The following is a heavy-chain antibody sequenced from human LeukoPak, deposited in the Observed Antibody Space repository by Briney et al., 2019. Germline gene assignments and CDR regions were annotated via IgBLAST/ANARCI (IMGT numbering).Heavy chain of an antibody. CDR3: ARYKKVAGSYYFDY. V-gene: IGHV5-51*01. CDR1: GYSFSTYW. Sequence: GESLKISCKGSGYSFSTYWIAWVRQMPGKGLEWMGVIYPGDSDTRYSPSFQGQVTISADKSITTVYLQWSSLKASDTAMYYCARYKKVAGSYYFDYWGQGTLVTVSS. D-gene: IGHD6-19*01. J-gene: IGHJ4*02. CDR2: IYPGDSDT.